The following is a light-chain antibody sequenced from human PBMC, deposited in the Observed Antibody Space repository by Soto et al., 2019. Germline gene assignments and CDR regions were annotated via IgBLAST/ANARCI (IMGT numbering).Light chain of an antibody. J-gene: IGLJ1*01. V-gene: IGLV2-14*01. CDR2: EVT. CDR1: NSDIGAYNF. Sequence: QSALTQPASVSGSSGQSITLSCTGSNSDIGAYNFVSWYQHHPGKAPKLILYEVTTRPSGVSSRFSGSKSGNTASLTISGLQPDDEASYYCSSYATTNSPYVFGTGTKVTVL. CDR3: SSYATTNSPYV.